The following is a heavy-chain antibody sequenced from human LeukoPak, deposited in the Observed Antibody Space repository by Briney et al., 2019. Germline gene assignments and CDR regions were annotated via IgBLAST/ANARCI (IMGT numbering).Heavy chain of an antibody. Sequence: GGSLRLSCTVSGFTVSSNSMSWVRQAPGKGLEWVLFIYSDNTHYSDSVKGRFTISGDNSKNTLYLQMNSLRAEDTAVYYCARRAGAYSHPYDYWGQGTLVTVSS. D-gene: IGHD4/OR15-4a*01. CDR2: IYSDNT. J-gene: IGHJ4*02. CDR3: ARRAGAYSHPYDY. V-gene: IGHV3-53*01. CDR1: GFTVSSNS.